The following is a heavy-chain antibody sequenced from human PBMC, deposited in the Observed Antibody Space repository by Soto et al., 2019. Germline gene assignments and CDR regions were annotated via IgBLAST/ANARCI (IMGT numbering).Heavy chain of an antibody. Sequence: QVQLQESGPGLVKPSQTLSLTCTVSGGSISSGGYYWSWIRQHPGKGLEWIGYIYYSGSTYYNPLLTSRVTISVDTSKNQFSLKLSSVTAADTAVYYCARDQIVVVPAAIQYYYYYYGMDVWGQGTTVNVSS. CDR1: GGSISSGGYY. CDR3: ARDQIVVVPAAIQYYYYYYGMDV. CDR2: IYYSGST. D-gene: IGHD2-2*02. J-gene: IGHJ6*02. V-gene: IGHV4-31*03.